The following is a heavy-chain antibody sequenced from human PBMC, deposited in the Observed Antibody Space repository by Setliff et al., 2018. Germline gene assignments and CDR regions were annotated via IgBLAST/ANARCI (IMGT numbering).Heavy chain of an antibody. CDR3: ARENIAAED. CDR2: IYSRGNT. J-gene: IGHJ4*02. V-gene: IGHV4-4*07. Sequence: PSETLSLTCTVSGGSIGSYYWTWIRHSAGKGLEWIGRIYSRGNTNYNPSLKSRVTLSVDTSKNLFSLKMISMTAADTAIYYCARENIAAEDWGQGTLVTVSS. D-gene: IGHD6-13*01. CDR1: GGSIGSYY.